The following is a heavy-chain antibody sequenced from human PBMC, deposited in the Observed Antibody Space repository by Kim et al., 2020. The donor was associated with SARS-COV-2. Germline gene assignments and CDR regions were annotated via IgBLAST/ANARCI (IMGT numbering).Heavy chain of an antibody. V-gene: IGHV1-69*13. CDR2: IIPIFGTA. Sequence: SVKVSCKASGGTFSSYAISWVRQAPGQGLEWMGGIIPIFGTANYAQKFQGRVTITADESTSTAYMELSSLRSEDTAVHYCARALWFGELLTNYYYGMDVWGQGTTVTVSS. CDR3: ARALWFGELLTNYYYGMDV. CDR1: GGTFSSYA. D-gene: IGHD3-10*01. J-gene: IGHJ6*02.